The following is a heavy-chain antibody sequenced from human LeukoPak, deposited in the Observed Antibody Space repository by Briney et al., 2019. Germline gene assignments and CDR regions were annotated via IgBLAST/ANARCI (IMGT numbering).Heavy chain of an antibody. D-gene: IGHD2-2*01. CDR3: AIRYLAGFCSSVSCPHPPYYFDY. CDR1: GGSFSGYF. J-gene: IGHJ4*02. CDR2: INHSGST. V-gene: IGHV4-34*01. Sequence: SETVSLTCAVYGGSFSGYFWSWIRQPPGKGLEWIGEINHSGSTICNPSLKSRVTISEDTSKNQFSLRLSSVTAADTAVYYCAIRYLAGFCSSVSCPHPPYYFDYWGQGTLVTVSS.